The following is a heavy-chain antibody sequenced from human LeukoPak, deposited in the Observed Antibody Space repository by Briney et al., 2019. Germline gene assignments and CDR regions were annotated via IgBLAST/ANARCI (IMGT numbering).Heavy chain of an antibody. CDR2: IKSKTDGGTT. CDR3: TTDHIRGYCSSTSCYDRGPR. J-gene: IGHJ4*02. Sequence: GGSLRLSCAASGFTFSAYWMSWVRQAPGKGLEWVGRIKSKTDGGTTDYAAPVKGRFTISRDDSKNTLYLQMNSLKTEDTAVYYCTTDHIRGYCSSTSCYDRGPRWGQGTLVTVSS. V-gene: IGHV3-15*01. D-gene: IGHD2-2*01. CDR1: GFTFSAYW.